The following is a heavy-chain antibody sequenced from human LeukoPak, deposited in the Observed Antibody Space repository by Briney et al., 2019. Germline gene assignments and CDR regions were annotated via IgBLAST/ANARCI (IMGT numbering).Heavy chain of an antibody. J-gene: IGHJ4*02. CDR2: IYYSGST. Sequence: SETLSLTCTVSGGSFSSGSYYWSWIRQPPGKGLEWIGYIYYSGSTNYNPSLKSRVTISVDTSKNQFSLKLSSVTAADTAVYYCASNVVGALYGVDYWGQGTLVTVSS. V-gene: IGHV4-61*01. D-gene: IGHD1-26*01. CDR3: ASNVVGALYGVDY. CDR1: GGSFSSGSYY.